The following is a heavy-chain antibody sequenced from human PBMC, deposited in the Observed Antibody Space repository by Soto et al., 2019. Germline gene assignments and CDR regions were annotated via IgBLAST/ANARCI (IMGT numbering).Heavy chain of an antibody. CDR2: INHSGST. CDR1: GVSFSGYY. Sequence: SETLSLTCDVYGVSFSGYYLSWLRQPPGKGLEWIGEINHSGSTNYSPSLKSRATISVDMSKNQFSLKVSSVTAADTAVYYCARTYCRTSNCYRIQTDYWGQGTPVTVSS. J-gene: IGHJ4*02. CDR3: ARTYCRTSNCYRIQTDY. V-gene: IGHV4-34*01. D-gene: IGHD2-2*01.